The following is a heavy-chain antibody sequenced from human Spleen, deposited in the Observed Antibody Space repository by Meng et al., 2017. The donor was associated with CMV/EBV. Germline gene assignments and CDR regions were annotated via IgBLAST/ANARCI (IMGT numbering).Heavy chain of an antibody. V-gene: IGHV1-46*01. J-gene: IGHJ3*02. Sequence: ASVKVSCKASGGTFSSYAISWVRQAPGQGLEWMGIINPSGGSTSYAQKFQGRVTMTRDTSTSTVYMELSSLRSEDTAVYYCARLYYCSSTSCYTSGVRGGAFDIWGQGTMVTVSS. CDR1: GGTFSSYA. D-gene: IGHD2-2*02. CDR2: INPSGGST. CDR3: ARLYYCSSTSCYTSGVRGGAFDI.